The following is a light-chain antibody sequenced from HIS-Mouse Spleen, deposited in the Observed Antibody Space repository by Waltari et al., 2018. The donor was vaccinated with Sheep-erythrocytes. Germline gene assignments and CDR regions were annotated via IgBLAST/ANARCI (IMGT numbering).Light chain of an antibody. J-gene: IGLJ3*02. CDR1: DVGSYNL. CDR2: EGS. CDR3: CSYAGSSTPWV. Sequence: QSALTQPAPVSGSPGQSIPSDVGSYNLVSWYQQHPGKAPKPMIYEGSKRPPGVSNRFSGSKSGNTASLTVSGLQAEDEADYYCCSYAGSSTPWVFGGGTKLTVL. V-gene: IGLV2-23*01.